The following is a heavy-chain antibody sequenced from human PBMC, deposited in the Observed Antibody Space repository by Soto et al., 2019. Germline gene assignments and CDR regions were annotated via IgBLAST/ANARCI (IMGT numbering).Heavy chain of an antibody. CDR3: AKSRTSTGDFDY. CDR1: GFTFSSYA. Sequence: PGGSLSLSCAASGFTFSSYAMSWVRQAPGKGLEWVSAISGSGGSTYYAASVKGRFTISRDNSKNTLYLQMNSLRAEDTAVYYCAKSRTSTGDFDYWGQGTLVTV. V-gene: IGHV3-23*01. J-gene: IGHJ4*02. CDR2: ISGSGGST. D-gene: IGHD1-7*01.